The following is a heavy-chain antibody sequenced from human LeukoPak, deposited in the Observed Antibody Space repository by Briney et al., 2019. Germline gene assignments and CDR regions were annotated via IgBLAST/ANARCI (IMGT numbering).Heavy chain of an antibody. D-gene: IGHD2-2*02. V-gene: IGHV4-59*12. J-gene: IGHJ3*02. CDR1: GGSISSYY. CDR2: IYYSGST. CDR3: ASLGYCSGTSCYTTGGAFDI. Sequence: SETLSLTCTVSGGSISSYYWSWIRRPPGKGPEWIGYIYYSGSTNYNPSLKSRVTMSVDTSKNQFSLKLSSVTAADTAVYYCASLGYCSGTSCYTTGGAFDIWGQGTMVTVSS.